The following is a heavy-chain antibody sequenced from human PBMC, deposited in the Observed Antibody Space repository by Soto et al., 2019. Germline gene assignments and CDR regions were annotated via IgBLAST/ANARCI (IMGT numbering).Heavy chain of an antibody. D-gene: IGHD3-9*01. CDR1: GYTFTSYV. V-gene: IGHV1-18*01. CDR3: ARGADYDILTGAFDI. Sequence: ASVKVSCKASGYTFTSYVISWVRQAPGQGLEWMGWISAYNGNTNYAQKLQGRVTMTTDTSTSTAYMELRSLRSDDTAVYYCARGADYDILTGAFDIWGQGTMVTVSS. CDR2: ISAYNGNT. J-gene: IGHJ3*02.